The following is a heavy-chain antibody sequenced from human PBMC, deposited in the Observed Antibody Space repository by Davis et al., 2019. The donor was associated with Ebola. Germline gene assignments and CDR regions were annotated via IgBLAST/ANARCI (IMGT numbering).Heavy chain of an antibody. Sequence: ASVKVSCKASGYTFTSYAMHWVRQAPGQRLEWMGWINAGNGNTKYSQKFQGRVTITRDTSASTAYMELSSLRSEDTAVYYCARERVRGVIRDYYYYGMDVWGKGTTVTVSS. CDR2: INAGNGNT. D-gene: IGHD3-10*01. CDR1: GYTFTSYA. CDR3: ARERVRGVIRDYYYYGMDV. J-gene: IGHJ6*04. V-gene: IGHV1-3*01.